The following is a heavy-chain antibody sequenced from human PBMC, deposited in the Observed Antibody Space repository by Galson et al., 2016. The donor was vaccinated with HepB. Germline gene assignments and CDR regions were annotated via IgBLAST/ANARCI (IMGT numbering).Heavy chain of an antibody. D-gene: IGHD6-19*01. V-gene: IGHV3-23*01. CDR1: GLTFSNYA. CDR3: SRVDYGSGWREGWFDP. CDR2: ISGDTTTT. J-gene: IGHJ5*02. Sequence: SLRLSCAASGLTFSNYAMTWVRQAPGKGLEWVSSISGDTTTTYYADSVKGRFTISRDNSKNTFYLQMNSLRAEDTASYYCSRVDYGSGWREGWFDPWGQGTLVTVSS.